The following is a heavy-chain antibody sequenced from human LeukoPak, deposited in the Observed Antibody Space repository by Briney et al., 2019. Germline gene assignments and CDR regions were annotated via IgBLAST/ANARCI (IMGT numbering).Heavy chain of an antibody. CDR2: IYHSGST. D-gene: IGHD4-23*01. Sequence: SETLSLTCAVSGGSISSSNWWSWVRQPPGKGLEWIGEIYHSGSTNYNPSLKSRVTMSVDKSKNQFSLNLSSVTAADTAVYYCLYGGNSGDWVYWGQGTLVTVSS. CDR3: LYGGNSGDWVY. CDR1: GGSISSSNW. J-gene: IGHJ4*02. V-gene: IGHV4-4*02.